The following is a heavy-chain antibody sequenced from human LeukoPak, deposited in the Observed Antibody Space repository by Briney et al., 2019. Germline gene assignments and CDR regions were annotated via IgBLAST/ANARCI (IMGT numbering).Heavy chain of an antibody. Sequence: SQTLSLTCTVSGGSISSGGYYWSWIRQPPGKGLEWIGYIHHSGSTYYNPSLKSRVTISVDRSKNQFSLKLSSVTAADTAVYYCARDECPLWSISCHRGFDPWGQGLLVTVSS. CDR2: IHHSGST. V-gene: IGHV4-30-2*01. D-gene: IGHD2-2*02. CDR1: GGSISSGGYY. CDR3: ARDECPLWSISCHRGFDP. J-gene: IGHJ5*02.